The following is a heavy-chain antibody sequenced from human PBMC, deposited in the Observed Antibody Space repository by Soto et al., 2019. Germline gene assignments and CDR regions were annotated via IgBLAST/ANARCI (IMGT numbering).Heavy chain of an antibody. CDR2: INHSGST. D-gene: IGHD5-12*01. CDR3: ARVEDNCLRLRAPDTKYDCYMDV. V-gene: IGHV4-34*01. CDR1: GGSFSGYY. Sequence: SETLSLTCAVYGGSFSGYYWSWIRQPPGKGLEWIGEINHSGSTNYNPSLKSRVTISVDTSKNQFSLKLSSVTPADTAVYYCARVEDNCLRLRAPDTKYDCYMDVWGKGTTVTVSS. J-gene: IGHJ6*03.